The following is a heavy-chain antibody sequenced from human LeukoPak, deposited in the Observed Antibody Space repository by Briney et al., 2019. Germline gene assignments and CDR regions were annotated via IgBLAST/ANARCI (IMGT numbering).Heavy chain of an antibody. V-gene: IGHV4-61*08. CDR2: IYYSGST. D-gene: IGHD1-7*01. Sequence: SETLSLTCAVSGGSISSGGYSWSWIRQPPGKGLEWIGYIYYSGSTNYNPSLKSRVTISVDTSKNQFSLKLSSVTAADTAVYYCARDLELNWFDPWGQGTLVTVSS. J-gene: IGHJ5*02. CDR3: ARDLELNWFDP. CDR1: GGSISSGGYS.